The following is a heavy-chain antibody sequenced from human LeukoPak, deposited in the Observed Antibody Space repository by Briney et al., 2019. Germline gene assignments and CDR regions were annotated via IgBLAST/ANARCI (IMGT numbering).Heavy chain of an antibody. Sequence: GGSLRLSCAASGFTFSNYATSWVRQAPGKGLEWVSATSGSGDRTYYADSVKGRFTISRDNSKNTLYLQMNSLRAEDTAVYYCAKEWRYSSSWYQYYFDYWGQGTLVTVSS. CDR2: TSGSGDRT. V-gene: IGHV3-23*01. J-gene: IGHJ4*02. D-gene: IGHD6-13*01. CDR3: AKEWRYSSSWYQYYFDY. CDR1: GFTFSNYA.